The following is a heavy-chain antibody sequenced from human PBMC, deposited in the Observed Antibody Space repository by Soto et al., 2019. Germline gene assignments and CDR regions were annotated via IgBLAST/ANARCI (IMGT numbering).Heavy chain of an antibody. D-gene: IGHD2-2*01. CDR2: IYHSGST. CDR3: ARVGLGYCSSTSCSNWFDP. CDR1: GGSISSSNW. Sequence: SETLSLTCAVSGGSISSSNWWSWVRQPPGKGLEWIGEIYHSGSTNYNPSLKSRVTISVDKSKNQFSLKLSSVTAADTAVYYCARVGLGYCSSTSCSNWFDPWGQGTLVTVSS. J-gene: IGHJ5*02. V-gene: IGHV4-4*02.